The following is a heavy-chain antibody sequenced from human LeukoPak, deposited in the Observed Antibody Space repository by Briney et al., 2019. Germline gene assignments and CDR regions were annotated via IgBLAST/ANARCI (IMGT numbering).Heavy chain of an antibody. CDR3: ARPRVRGIIIRGFDY. D-gene: IGHD3-10*01. Sequence: PSETLSLTCTVSGGSISGYYWSWIRQPPGKGLEWIGGINHSGSTNYNPSLKSRVTISVDTSKNQFSLKLSSVTAADTAVYYCARPRVRGIIIRGFDYWGQGTLVTVSS. CDR2: INHSGST. CDR1: GGSISGYY. V-gene: IGHV4-34*01. J-gene: IGHJ4*02.